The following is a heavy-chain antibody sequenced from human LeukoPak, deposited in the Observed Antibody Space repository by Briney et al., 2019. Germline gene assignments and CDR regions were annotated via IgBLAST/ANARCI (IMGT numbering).Heavy chain of an antibody. CDR1: GGSISSGGFS. CDR2: IYHSGNP. CDR3: ARDLKYYDSSGHGGPYYYYYGMDV. J-gene: IGHJ6*02. Sequence: PSETLSLTCAVSGGSISSGGFSWSWIRPPPGKGLEWIGYIYHSGNPYHNPSLKSRVTISVDRSKNQFSLKLSSVTAADTAVYYCARDLKYYDSSGHGGPYYYYYGMDVWGQGTTVTVSS. V-gene: IGHV4-30-2*01. D-gene: IGHD3-22*01.